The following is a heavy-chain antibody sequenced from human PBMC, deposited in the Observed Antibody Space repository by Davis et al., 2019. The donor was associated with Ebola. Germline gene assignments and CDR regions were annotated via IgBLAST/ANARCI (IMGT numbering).Heavy chain of an antibody. CDR3: ARGERTVTTPLAY. CDR2: ISGDGSIT. CDR1: GFTFSSNW. J-gene: IGHJ4*02. Sequence: PGGSLRLSCAASGFTFSSNWMHWVRQAPGKGLVWVSRISGDGSITTYADSVKGRFTISRDNTKYTLYLQMYSLRAEDTAVYYCARGERTVTTPLAYWGQGALVIVSS. D-gene: IGHD4-11*01. V-gene: IGHV3-74*01.